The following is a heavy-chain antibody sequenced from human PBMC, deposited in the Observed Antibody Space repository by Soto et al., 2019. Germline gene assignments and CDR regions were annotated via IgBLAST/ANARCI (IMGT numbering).Heavy chain of an antibody. CDR1: GFTFSSYG. J-gene: IGHJ6*02. Sequence: QVQLVESGGGVVQPGRSLRLSCAASGFTFSSYGMHWVRQAPGKGLEWVAVIWYDGSNKYYADSVKGRFTISRDNSKNTLYLQMNSLRAEDTAVYYYARDSPIYYYYGMDVWGQGTTVTVSS. CDR3: ARDSPIYYYYGMDV. CDR2: IWYDGSNK. V-gene: IGHV3-33*01.